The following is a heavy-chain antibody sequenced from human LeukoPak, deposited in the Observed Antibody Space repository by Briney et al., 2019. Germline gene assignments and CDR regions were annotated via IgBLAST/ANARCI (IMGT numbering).Heavy chain of an antibody. J-gene: IGHJ4*02. D-gene: IGHD3-10*01. V-gene: IGHV3-23*01. Sequence: GGSLRLSCAASGFTFSSYAMSWVRQAPGKGLEWVSTISGSDSSTYYADSVKGRFTISRDNSKNTLYLQMNSLRAEDTAVYYCAKAFGSGSYYAGGFDYWGQGTLVTASS. CDR2: ISGSDSST. CDR1: GFTFSSYA. CDR3: AKAFGSGSYYAGGFDY.